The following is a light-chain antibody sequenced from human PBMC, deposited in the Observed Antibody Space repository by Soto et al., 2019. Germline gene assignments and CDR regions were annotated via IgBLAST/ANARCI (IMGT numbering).Light chain of an antibody. V-gene: IGKV3-15*01. CDR3: QQYYHWPRT. J-gene: IGKJ1*01. Sequence: EMVVTQSPATLSMSPGGMATLSCRTSESISRNLAWYQQKLGQAPRLLIYGASTRATGVPDRFTGSGSGTDFILTITSLQSEDFGIYYCQQYYHWPRTFGQGTKVDIK. CDR1: ESISRN. CDR2: GAS.